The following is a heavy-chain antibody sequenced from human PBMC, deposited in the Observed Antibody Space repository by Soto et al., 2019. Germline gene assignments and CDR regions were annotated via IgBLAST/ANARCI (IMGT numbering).Heavy chain of an antibody. V-gene: IGHV4-59*01. CDR3: ARYFDFWSGYYRGWFDP. J-gene: IGHJ5*02. D-gene: IGHD3-3*01. Sequence: QVQLQESGPGLVKPSETLSLTYTVSGGSISSYYWSWIRQPPGKGLEWIGYIYYSGSTNYNPSLKSRVTISVDTSKNQFSLKLSSVTAADTAVYYCARYFDFWSGYYRGWFDPWGQGTLVTVSS. CDR2: IYYSGST. CDR1: GGSISSYY.